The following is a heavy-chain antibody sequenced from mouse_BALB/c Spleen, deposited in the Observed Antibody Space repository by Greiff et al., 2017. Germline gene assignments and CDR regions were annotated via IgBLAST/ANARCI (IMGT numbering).Heavy chain of an antibody. J-gene: IGHJ4*01. CDR2: IWSDGST. V-gene: IGHV2-6-2*01. Sequence: VKLVESGPDLVAPSQSLSITCTVSGFSLTSYGVHWVRQPPGKGLEWLVVIWSDGSTTYNSALKSRLSISKDNSKSQVFLKMNSLQTDDTAMYYCARPTTTVVEDYAMDYWGQGTSVTVSS. CDR3: ARPTTTVVEDYAMDY. D-gene: IGHD1-1*01. CDR1: GFSLTSYG.